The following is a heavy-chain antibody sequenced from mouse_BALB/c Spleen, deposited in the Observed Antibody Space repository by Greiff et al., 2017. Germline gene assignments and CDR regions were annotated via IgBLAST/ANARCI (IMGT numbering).Heavy chain of an antibody. CDR3: AREGLRRVYAMDY. J-gene: IGHJ4*01. CDR2: INSNGGST. CDR1: GFTFSSYG. V-gene: IGHV5-6-3*01. D-gene: IGHD2-4*01. Sequence: EVHLVESGGGLVQPGGSLKLSCAASGFTFSSYGMSWVRQTPDKRLELVATINSNGGSTYYPDSVKGRFTISRDNAKNTLYLQMSSLKSEDTAMYYCAREGLRRVYAMDYWGQGTSVTVSS.